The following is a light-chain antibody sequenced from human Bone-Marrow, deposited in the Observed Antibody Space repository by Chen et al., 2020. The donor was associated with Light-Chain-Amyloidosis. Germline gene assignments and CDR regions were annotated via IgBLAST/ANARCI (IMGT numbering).Light chain of an antibody. CDR3: QQYGSSPVT. Sequence: ILLTQSPGTLSLSPGERATLSCRASQSVASDYVAWYQQKPGQAPRLPIYDASSRAPGIPDRFSGSESGIDFTLTISRVEPEDLAVYYCQQYGSSPVTFGQGTKVEIK. CDR2: DAS. CDR1: QSVASDY. J-gene: IGKJ1*01. V-gene: IGKV3-20*01.